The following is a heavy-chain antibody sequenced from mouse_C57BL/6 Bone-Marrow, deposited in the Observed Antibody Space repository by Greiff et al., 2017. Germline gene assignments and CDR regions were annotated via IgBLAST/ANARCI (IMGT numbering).Heavy chain of an antibody. V-gene: IGHV1-55*01. CDR1: GYTFTSYW. CDR3: ARGYSNVYYFDY. D-gene: IGHD2-5*01. J-gene: IGHJ2*01. Sequence: VQLQQPGAELVKPGASVKMSCKASGYTFTSYWITWVKQRPGQGLEWIGDIYPGSGSTNYNEKFKSKATLTVDTSSSTAYMQLSSLTAEDSAVYYCARGYSNVYYFDYWGQGTTLTVSS. CDR2: IYPGSGST.